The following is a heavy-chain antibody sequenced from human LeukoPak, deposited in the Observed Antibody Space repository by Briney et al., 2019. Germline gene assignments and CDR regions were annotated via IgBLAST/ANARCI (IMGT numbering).Heavy chain of an antibody. Sequence: SETLSLTCTVSGGSLSSSSYYRGWIRQPPGKGLEWIGSIYYSVSTSYNPSLKSRVTISVDTSKNQCSLKLSSVTAADTAVYYCARIVGASDYWGQGTLVTVSA. CDR2: IYYSVST. J-gene: IGHJ4*02. V-gene: IGHV4-39*01. CDR1: GGSLSSSSYY. D-gene: IGHD1-26*01. CDR3: ARIVGASDY.